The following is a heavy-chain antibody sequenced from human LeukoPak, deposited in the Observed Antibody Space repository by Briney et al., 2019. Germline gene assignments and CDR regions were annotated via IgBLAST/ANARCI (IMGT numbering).Heavy chain of an antibody. D-gene: IGHD6-19*01. CDR1: GFTFSRHW. CDR3: ARAVPGYPDDYFDY. Sequence: SGGSLRLSCAASGFTFSRHWMSWVRQTPGKGLERVAHMNQDGSAIYYVDSVKGRFTISRDNAKNSLCLQMTGLTVADTAVYYCARAVPGYPDDYFDYWGQGTLVTVSS. J-gene: IGHJ4*02. V-gene: IGHV3-7*01. CDR2: MNQDGSAI.